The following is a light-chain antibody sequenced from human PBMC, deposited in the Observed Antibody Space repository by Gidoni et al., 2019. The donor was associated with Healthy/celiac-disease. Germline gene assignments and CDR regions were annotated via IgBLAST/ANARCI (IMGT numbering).Light chain of an antibody. V-gene: IGKV1-39*01. CDR3: RQSYSTLGV. Sequence: DIKMTQSPSSLSASVGDRVTITCRASQSISSSLNWYQQKPGKAPKLLIYAASSLQSGVPSRCSGSGSGTDFTLTISSLQPEDFSTYYCRQSYSTLGVFGGGTKVEIK. J-gene: IGKJ4*01. CDR2: AAS. CDR1: QSISSS.